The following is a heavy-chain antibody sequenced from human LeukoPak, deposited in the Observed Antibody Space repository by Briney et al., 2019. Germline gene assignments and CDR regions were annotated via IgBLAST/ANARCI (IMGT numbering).Heavy chain of an antibody. CDR2: INIDGATT. D-gene: IGHD1-26*01. CDR1: GFTFSGYW. J-gene: IGHJ5*02. Sequence: QPGGSLRLSCAASGFTFSGYWMHWVRQAPGKGLEWVSRINIDGATTNYADSVKGRFTISRDNAKNTLHLQMNSLRADDTAVYYCVRGAVGTGVWFDPRGQGTLVTVSS. V-gene: IGHV3-74*01. CDR3: VRGAVGTGVWFDP.